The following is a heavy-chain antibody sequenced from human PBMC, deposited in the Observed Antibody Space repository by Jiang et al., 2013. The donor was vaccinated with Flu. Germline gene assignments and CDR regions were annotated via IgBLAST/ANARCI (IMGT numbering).Heavy chain of an antibody. J-gene: IGHJ3*01. CDR2: IIPIIDVA. CDR3: ARDTLQSTVATFEPLDF. V-gene: IGHV1-69*04. CDR1: GGTLSRHG. D-gene: IGHD6-19*01. Sequence: GAEVKKPGSSVTVSCKASGGTLSRHGISWVRQAPGQGLEWMGRIIPIIDVANYAQKFLGRVRLTTDRSTTTVYMEVNNLRSEDTAVYYCARDTLQSTVATFEPLDFWGQGTLVTVSS.